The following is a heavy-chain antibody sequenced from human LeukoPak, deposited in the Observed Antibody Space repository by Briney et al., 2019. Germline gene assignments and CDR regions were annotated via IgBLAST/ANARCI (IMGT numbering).Heavy chain of an antibody. V-gene: IGHV3-21*01. CDR1: GFTFSSYG. J-gene: IGHJ6*03. CDR2: MSSSGNHI. Sequence: TGVSLRLSCAASGFTFSSYGMTWVRQAAGMGLEWVASMSSSGNHINYADSVKGRFTFSRDDATKSLYLQIDSLRAEDTAVYYCARGREAVLHVIITYNYYYMDVWGKGTTVTVSS. CDR3: ARGREAVLHVIITYNYYYMDV. D-gene: IGHD3-22*01.